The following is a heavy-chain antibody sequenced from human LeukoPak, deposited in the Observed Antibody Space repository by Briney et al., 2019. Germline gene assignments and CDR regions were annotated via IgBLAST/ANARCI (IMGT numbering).Heavy chain of an antibody. CDR2: ISSSGSTI. CDR1: GFTFRDYY. J-gene: IGHJ6*02. Sequence: GGSLRLSCAASGFTFRDYYMSWIRQAPWKGLEWVSYISSSGSTIYYADSVKGRFTISRDNAKNSLYLQMNSLRAEDTAVYYCARVGYSDRGDSFYRYYGMDVWGQGTTVTVSS. CDR3: ARVGYSDRGDSFYRYYGMDV. D-gene: IGHD2/OR15-2a*01. V-gene: IGHV3-11*01.